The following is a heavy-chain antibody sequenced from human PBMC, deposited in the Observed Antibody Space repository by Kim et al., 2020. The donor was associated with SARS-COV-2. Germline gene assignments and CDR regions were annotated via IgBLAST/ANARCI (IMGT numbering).Heavy chain of an antibody. CDR3: ARDLSPDWEFDY. D-gene: IGHD3-9*01. V-gene: IGHV1-2*02. CDR2: INPNSGGT. J-gene: IGHJ4*02. Sequence: ASVKVSCKASGYTFTGYYMHWVRQAPGQGLEWMGWINPNSGGTNYAQKFQGRVTMTRDTSISTAYMELSRLGSDDTAVYYCARDLSPDWEFDYWGQGTLVTVSS. CDR1: GYTFTGYY.